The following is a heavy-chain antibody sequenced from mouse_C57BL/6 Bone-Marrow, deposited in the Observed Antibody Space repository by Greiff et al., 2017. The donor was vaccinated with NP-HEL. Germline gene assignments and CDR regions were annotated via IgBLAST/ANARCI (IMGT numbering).Heavy chain of an antibody. J-gene: IGHJ3*01. CDR2: IYPRSGNT. Sequence: VQLQQSGAELARPGASVKLSCKASGYTFTSYGISWVKQRTGQGLEWIGEIYPRSGNTYYNEKFKGKATPTADKSSSTAYMELRSLTSEDSAVYFCARRKGTTGFAYWGQGTLVTVSA. D-gene: IGHD2-14*01. CDR1: GYTFTSYG. CDR3: ARRKGTTGFAY. V-gene: IGHV1-81*01.